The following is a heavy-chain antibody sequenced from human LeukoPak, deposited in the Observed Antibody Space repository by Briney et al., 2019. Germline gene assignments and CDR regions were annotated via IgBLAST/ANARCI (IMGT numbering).Heavy chain of an antibody. CDR1: GGSISSSSYY. CDR3: ARISSSFIDYYYYYGMDV. V-gene: IGHV4-39*01. J-gene: IGHJ6*02. Sequence: SETLSLTCTVSGGSISSSSYYWGWIRQPPGKGLGWIGSLYYSGSTYYNPSLKSRVTISVDTSKNQFSLKLSSVTAADTAVYYCARISSSFIDYYYYYGMDVWGQGTTVTVSS. D-gene: IGHD6-6*01. CDR2: LYYSGST.